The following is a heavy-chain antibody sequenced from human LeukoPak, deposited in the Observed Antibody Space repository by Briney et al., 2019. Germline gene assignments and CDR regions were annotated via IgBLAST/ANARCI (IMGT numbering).Heavy chain of an antibody. CDR2: ISGDISII. J-gene: IGHJ4*02. CDR1: RFIFSGYS. Sequence: GGSLRLSCAASRFIFSGYSMNWVRQAPGRGRGWISYISGDISIISYADSVKGRFTISRDNAKNSLYLQMNRLRDDDTAVYYCVRDYDWAFDYWGQGTLVTVSS. V-gene: IGHV3-48*02. CDR3: VRDYDWAFDY. D-gene: IGHD1-1*01.